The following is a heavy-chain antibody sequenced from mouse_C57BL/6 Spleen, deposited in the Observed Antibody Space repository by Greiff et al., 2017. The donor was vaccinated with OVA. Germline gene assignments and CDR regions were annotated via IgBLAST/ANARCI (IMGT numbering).Heavy chain of an antibody. CDR1: GFTFSDYG. CDR2: ISSGSSSI. J-gene: IGHJ1*03. D-gene: IGHD2-5*01. V-gene: IGHV5-17*01. Sequence: VQGVESGGGLVKPGGSLKLSCAASGFTFSDYGMHWVRQAPEKGPEWVAYISSGSSSIYYAATVKGRFTISRDNAQNTLFLHMTSLRSEDTAMYYCASNPYYSNYWYFDVWGTGTTVTVSS. CDR3: ASNPYYSNYWYFDV.